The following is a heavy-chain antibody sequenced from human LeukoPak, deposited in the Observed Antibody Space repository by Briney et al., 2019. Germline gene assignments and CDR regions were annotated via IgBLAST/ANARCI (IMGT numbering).Heavy chain of an antibody. CDR2: ISSSSSTI. CDR3: ARDSYYGSGSSNWYFDL. D-gene: IGHD3-10*01. V-gene: IGHV3-48*04. Sequence: PGGSLRLSRAVSGFTFSTYSMNWVRQAPGKGLEWVSYISSSSSTIYYADSVKGRFTISRDNAKNSLYLQMNSLRAGDTAVYYCARDSYYGSGSSNWYFDLWGRGTLVTVSS. J-gene: IGHJ2*01. CDR1: GFTFSTYS.